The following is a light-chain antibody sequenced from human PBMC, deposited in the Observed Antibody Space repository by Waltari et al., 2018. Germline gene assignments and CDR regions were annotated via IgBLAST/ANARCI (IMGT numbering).Light chain of an antibody. V-gene: IGLV1-40*01. Sequence: QSVLTQPPSVSGAPGQTVAISCTGSSSNIGAGYLVHWYQQLPGTAPKPLIYANTNRPSGVPDRFSASKSGTSASLAITGLQPGDEADYYCQCYDSRLSGSLFGGGTKVTVL. CDR2: ANT. CDR3: QCYDSRLSGSL. CDR1: SSNIGAGYL. J-gene: IGLJ2*01.